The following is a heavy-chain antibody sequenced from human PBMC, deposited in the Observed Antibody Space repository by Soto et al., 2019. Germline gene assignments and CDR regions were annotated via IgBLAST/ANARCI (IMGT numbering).Heavy chain of an antibody. D-gene: IGHD3-16*02. Sequence: SETLSLTCTVSGGSISSYYWSWIRQPPGKGLEWIGYIYYSGSTNYNPSLKSRVTISVDTSKNQYSLKLSSVTAADTAVYCCARGSRYDYVWGSYRRVGYYFDYWGQGTLVTVSS. CDR1: GGSISSYY. CDR3: ARGSRYDYVWGSYRRVGYYFDY. J-gene: IGHJ4*02. CDR2: IYYSGST. V-gene: IGHV4-59*01.